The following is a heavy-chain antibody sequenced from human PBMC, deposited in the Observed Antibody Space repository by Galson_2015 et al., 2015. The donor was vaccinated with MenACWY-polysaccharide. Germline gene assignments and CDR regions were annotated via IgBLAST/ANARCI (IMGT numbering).Heavy chain of an antibody. J-gene: IGHJ4*02. CDR2: ISPSSGTI. CDR3: ARSGSHDY. D-gene: IGHD1-26*01. Sequence: SLRLSCAASGFTFSNYHMNWVRPAPGKGLEWVSYISPSSGTIFYADSVKGRFTISRDNAENSLYLQMNRLRDEDTAVYYCARSGSHDYWGQGTLVTVSS. CDR1: GFTFSNYH. V-gene: IGHV3-48*02.